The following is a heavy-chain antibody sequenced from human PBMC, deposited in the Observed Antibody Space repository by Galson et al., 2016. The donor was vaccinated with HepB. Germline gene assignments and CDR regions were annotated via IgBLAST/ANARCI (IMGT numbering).Heavy chain of an antibody. V-gene: IGHV3-21*01. CDR3: ASVLRQQLHTGHDY. D-gene: IGHD6-13*01. Sequence: SLRLSCAASGFTFSTYIMNWVRQAPGKGLEWVSSISSSSGYICYADSVKGRFTISRANAENSLYLQMNSLRAADTAGYYCASVLRQQLHTGHDYRGQGSLVTVSS. CDR2: ISSSSGYI. J-gene: IGHJ4*02. CDR1: GFTFSTYI.